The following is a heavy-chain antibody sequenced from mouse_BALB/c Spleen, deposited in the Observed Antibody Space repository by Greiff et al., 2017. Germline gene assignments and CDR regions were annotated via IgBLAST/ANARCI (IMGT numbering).Heavy chain of an antibody. J-gene: IGHJ4*01. V-gene: IGHV5-4*02. CDR1: GFTFSDYY. Sequence: EVKLVESGGGLVQPGGSRKLSCAASGFTFSDYYMYWVRQTPEKRLEWVATISDGGSYTYYPDSVKGRFTISRDNAKNNLYLQMSSLKSEDTAMYYCARAGDYDDYAMDYWGQGTSVTVSS. D-gene: IGHD2-4*01. CDR2: ISDGGSYT. CDR3: ARAGDYDDYAMDY.